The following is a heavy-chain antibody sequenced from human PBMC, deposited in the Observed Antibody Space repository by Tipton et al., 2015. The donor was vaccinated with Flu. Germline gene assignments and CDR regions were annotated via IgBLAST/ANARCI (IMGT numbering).Heavy chain of an antibody. D-gene: IGHD6-6*01. CDR3: TRGTSTSGIAY. CDR1: GGSISSSSYY. J-gene: IGHJ4*02. CDR2: INHSGST. V-gene: IGHV4-39*07. Sequence: GLVKPSETLSLTCTVSGGSISSSSYYWGWIRQPPGKGLEWIGEINHSGSTDYNPSLKSRVTISVDTSKNQFSLKLSSVTAADTAVYYCTRGTSTSGIAYWGQGTLVTVSS.